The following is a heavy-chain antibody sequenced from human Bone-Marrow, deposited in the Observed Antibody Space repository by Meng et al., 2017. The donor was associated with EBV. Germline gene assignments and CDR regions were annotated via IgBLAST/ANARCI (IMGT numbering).Heavy chain of an antibody. D-gene: IGHD3-3*01. Sequence: EVQLVASGGALVQPGGSLKLACGASGFIFRDSAMHWVRQASGKGLGWVGRVETKASKYATAYAASVKGRFSVSRDDSKNMVFLEMNSLETEDTARYYCWGDLNFGSYWGQGTLVTVSS. CDR2: VETKASKYAT. CDR3: WGDLNFGSY. CDR1: GFIFRDSA. V-gene: IGHV3-73*02. J-gene: IGHJ4*02.